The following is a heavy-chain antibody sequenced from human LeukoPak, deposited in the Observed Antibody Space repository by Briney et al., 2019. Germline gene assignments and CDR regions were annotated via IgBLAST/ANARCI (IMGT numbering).Heavy chain of an antibody. CDR3: ARRELATDAFDY. V-gene: IGHV4-39*01. J-gene: IGHJ4*02. CDR2: IHYSGST. CDR1: GGSIRSSSYY. Sequence: PSETLSLTCTVSGGSIRSSSYYWGWIRQPPGKGLEWIGRIHYSGSTYCNPSLKSRVTISVDTSRNQFSLKLNSMTAADTAVYYCARRELATDAFDYWGQGTLVTVSS. D-gene: IGHD3-3*02.